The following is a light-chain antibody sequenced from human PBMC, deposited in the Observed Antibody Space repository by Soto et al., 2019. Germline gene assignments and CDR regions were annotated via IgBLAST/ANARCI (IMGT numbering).Light chain of an antibody. V-gene: IGKV3-11*01. CDR2: EAS. CDR1: QNVDTS. J-gene: IGKJ4*01. Sequence: DIVLTQSPGTLSLSPGVTAYLSCRASQNVDTSLAWYQQRPGRAPRLLLSEASRRAAGIPARFSGTGAGTDFTLLLNSLEPDDVAVYYCQQRYNWPLTFGAGTRVEI. CDR3: QQRYNWPLT.